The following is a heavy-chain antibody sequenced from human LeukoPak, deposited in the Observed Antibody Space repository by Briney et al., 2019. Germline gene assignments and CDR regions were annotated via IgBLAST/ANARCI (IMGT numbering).Heavy chain of an antibody. CDR3: AKDGYYCSSTSCYLDY. Sequence: GGSLRLSCAASGFTFSRYGMNWVRQAPGKGLEWVSTISGSGGGTYYEDSVKGRFTISRDNSKNTLYLQMNSLRAEDTAVYFCAKDGYYCSSTSCYLDYWGQGTLVTVSS. CDR1: GFTFSRYG. J-gene: IGHJ4*02. D-gene: IGHD2-2*01. CDR2: ISGSGGGT. V-gene: IGHV3-23*01.